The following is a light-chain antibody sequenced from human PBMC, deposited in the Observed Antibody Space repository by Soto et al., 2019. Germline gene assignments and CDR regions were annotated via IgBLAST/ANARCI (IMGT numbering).Light chain of an antibody. CDR2: DAS. Sequence: EIVLTQSPATLSLSPGERATLSCRASQSVSSYLAWYQQKPGQAPRLLIYDASNRATGIPARFSGSGSGTDFTLTISSLEPEDFAVYYCQQRSNRPPAWTFGQGTKVEIK. CDR1: QSVSSY. V-gene: IGKV3-11*01. J-gene: IGKJ1*01. CDR3: QQRSNRPPAWT.